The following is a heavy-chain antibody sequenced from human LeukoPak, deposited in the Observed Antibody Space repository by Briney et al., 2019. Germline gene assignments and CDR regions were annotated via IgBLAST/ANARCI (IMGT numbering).Heavy chain of an antibody. CDR1: GFTFSSFA. Sequence: GGSLRLSCAASGFTFSSFALHWVRQAPGKGLEWVAIISYDGSNKYYADSVKGRLTISRDNSKNTLYLQMNSLRAEDTAVYYCARDYRGSGWYREGFDYWGQGTLVTVSS. D-gene: IGHD6-19*01. CDR2: ISYDGSNK. J-gene: IGHJ4*02. CDR3: ARDYRGSGWYREGFDY. V-gene: IGHV3-30*04.